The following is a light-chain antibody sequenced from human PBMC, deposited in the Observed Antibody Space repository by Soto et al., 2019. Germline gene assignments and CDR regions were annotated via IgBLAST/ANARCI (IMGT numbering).Light chain of an antibody. Sequence: QSVLTQPASVSGSPGQSITISCTGTSSDVGGYKYVSWHQLHPGKAPKLIIYEVSNRPSGVSNRFSGSKSGNTASLTISGLQAEDEADYYCSSYSRSTAYVFGTGTKVTLL. CDR1: SSDVGGYKY. J-gene: IGLJ1*01. CDR3: SSYSRSTAYV. CDR2: EVS. V-gene: IGLV2-14*01.